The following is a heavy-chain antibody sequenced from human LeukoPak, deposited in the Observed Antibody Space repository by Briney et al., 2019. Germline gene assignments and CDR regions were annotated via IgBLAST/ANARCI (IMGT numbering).Heavy chain of an antibody. CDR2: IIPIFGTA. CDR3: AGAPLYSSGWTNYFGY. Sequence: SVKVSCKASGGTFSSYAISWVRQAPGQGLEWMGGIIPIFGTANYAQKFQGRVTITADKSTSTAYMELSSLRSEDTAVYYCAGAPLYSSGWTNYFGYWGQGTLVTVSS. J-gene: IGHJ4*02. D-gene: IGHD6-19*01. CDR1: GGTFSSYA. V-gene: IGHV1-69*06.